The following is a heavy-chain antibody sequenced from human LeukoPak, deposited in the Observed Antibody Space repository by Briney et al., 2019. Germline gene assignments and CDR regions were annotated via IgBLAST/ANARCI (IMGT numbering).Heavy chain of an antibody. D-gene: IGHD6-13*01. J-gene: IGHJ6*02. Sequence: GGSLRLSCSASGFTFSSYAMHWVRQAPGKGLEYVSAISSNGGSTYYADSVKGRFTISRDNSKNTLYLQMNSLRAEDTAVYYCAKETVYSSSWSYYYYGMDVWGQGTTVTVSS. V-gene: IGHV3-64*04. CDR2: ISSNGGST. CDR3: AKETVYSSSWSYYYYGMDV. CDR1: GFTFSSYA.